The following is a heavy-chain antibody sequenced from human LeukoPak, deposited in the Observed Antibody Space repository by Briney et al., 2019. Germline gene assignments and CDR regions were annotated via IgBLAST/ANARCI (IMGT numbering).Heavy chain of an antibody. J-gene: IGHJ4*02. V-gene: IGHV3-30*02. CDR1: EFSFSTYG. CDR3: SQERDRRGYFDY. Sequence: GGSLRLSCAASEFSFSTYGMHWVRQAPGKGLEWVTFIWSDGNEKYYADSVKGRFTISRDNSKSTLFLQMNSLRGEDTAVYYCSQERDRRGYFDYWGQGTLVTVSS. D-gene: IGHD2-15*01. CDR2: IWSDGNEK.